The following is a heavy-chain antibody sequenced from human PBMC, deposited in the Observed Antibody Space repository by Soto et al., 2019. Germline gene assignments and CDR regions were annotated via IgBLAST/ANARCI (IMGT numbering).Heavy chain of an antibody. CDR1: GFIFSDYY. Sequence: QVLLVESGGGLVKPGGSLRLSCAASGFIFSDYYMSWVRQTPGKGLEWVSYISTRSTHTNYADSVKGRFTISRDNAKNSLYLQMDSLRVEDTAVYYCARDLAWKRGKVGRYYYGMDVWGQGTTVTVSS. CDR3: ARDLAWKRGKVGRYYYGMDV. V-gene: IGHV3-11*06. D-gene: IGHD1-1*01. J-gene: IGHJ6*02. CDR2: ISTRSTHT.